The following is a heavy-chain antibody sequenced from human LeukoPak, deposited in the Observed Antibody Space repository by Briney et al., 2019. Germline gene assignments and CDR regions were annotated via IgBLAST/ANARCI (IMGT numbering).Heavy chain of an antibody. CDR2: ISGSGDST. CDR1: GFTFSNYA. CDR3: AKSWYDYFDY. Sequence: GGSLRLSCAASGFTFSNYAVTWVRQAPGKGLEWVSAISGSGDSTFYADSVKGRFTISRDNSKNTLSLQMNSLRAEDTAVYYCAKSWYDYFDYWGQGTLVTVSS. J-gene: IGHJ4*02. V-gene: IGHV3-23*01. D-gene: IGHD6-13*01.